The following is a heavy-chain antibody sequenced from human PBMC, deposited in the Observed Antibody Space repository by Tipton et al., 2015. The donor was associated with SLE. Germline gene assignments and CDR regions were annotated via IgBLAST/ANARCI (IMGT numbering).Heavy chain of an antibody. Sequence: TLSLTCTVSGGSIISSTYFWAWIRQPPGKGLEWIGSIYYGRSTYYSPSLKSRVTISVDKAKNQFSLKLTSVTAADTAVYYCARGHIGWGFDPWGQGTLVTVSS. V-gene: IGHV4-39*07. CDR1: GGSIISSTYF. CDR3: ARGHIGWGFDP. D-gene: IGHD1-26*01. CDR2: IYYGRST. J-gene: IGHJ5*02.